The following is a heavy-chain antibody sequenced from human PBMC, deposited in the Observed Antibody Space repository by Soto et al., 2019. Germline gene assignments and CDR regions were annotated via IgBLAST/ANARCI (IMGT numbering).Heavy chain of an antibody. CDR3: ARRIAGASGYYYYAFEV. Sequence: GESLKISCKGSGYNFDTYWINWVRQTPGKGLEWMGRIDPIDSKTKYSPSLEGHITISVDKSISTTYLQWSSLKASDTAIYYCARRIAGASGYYYYAFEVWGQGTAVTVSS. J-gene: IGHJ6*02. V-gene: IGHV5-10-1*01. CDR1: GYNFDTYW. CDR2: IDPIDSKT. D-gene: IGHD6-13*01.